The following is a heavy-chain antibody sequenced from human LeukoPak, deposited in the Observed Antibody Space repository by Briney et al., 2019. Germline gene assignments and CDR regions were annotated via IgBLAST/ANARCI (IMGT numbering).Heavy chain of an antibody. Sequence: PGGSLRLSCAASGLTFSMPPMDWVRQAPGKGLEWVANINQAGSEKYYVDSVKGRFTISRDNAKNSLYLQMNSLRAEDTAVYYCARHNFRGVQYYSYMDVWGKGTTVTISS. CDR2: INQAGSEK. CDR3: ARHNFRGVQYYSYMDV. J-gene: IGHJ6*03. D-gene: IGHD3-10*01. V-gene: IGHV3-7*01. CDR1: GLTFSMPP.